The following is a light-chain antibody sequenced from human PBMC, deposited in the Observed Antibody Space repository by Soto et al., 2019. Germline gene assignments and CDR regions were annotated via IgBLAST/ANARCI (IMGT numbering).Light chain of an antibody. CDR3: SSYTSISTWL. CDR2: DVS. CDR1: SSDVGGYDY. V-gene: IGLV2-14*01. J-gene: IGLJ3*02. Sequence: QSALTQPASVSGSPGQSITISCTGTSSDVGGYDYVSWYQQHPGKAPKLMIYDVSDRPSEVSNRFSGSKSGNTASLTISGLQAEDEADYYCSSYTSISTWLFGGGTKLTVL.